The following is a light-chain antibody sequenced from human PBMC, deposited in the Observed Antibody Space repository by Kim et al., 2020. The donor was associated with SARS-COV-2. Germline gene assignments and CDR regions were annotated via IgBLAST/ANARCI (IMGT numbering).Light chain of an antibody. CDR3: QQYNNWPLT. J-gene: IGKJ4*01. V-gene: IGKV3-15*01. CDR1: QSVSSN. CDR2: GAS. Sequence: VSPGGRATLSCRASQSVSSNLAWYQQKPGQTPRLLIYGASTRANGIPARFSGSGSGTEFTLTISSRQSEDFAVYYCQQYNNWPLTFGGGTKVDIK.